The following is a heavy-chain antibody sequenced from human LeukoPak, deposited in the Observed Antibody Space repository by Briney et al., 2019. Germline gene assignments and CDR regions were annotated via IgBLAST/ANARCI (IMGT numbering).Heavy chain of an antibody. Sequence: ASVKVSCKASGYTFTSYGISWVRQAPGQGLEWMGWISAYNGNTNYAQKLQGRVTMTTDTSTSTAYMELRSLRSDGTAAYYCARRLSGSYYGGYPFDYWGQGTLVTDSS. CDR1: GYTFTSYG. V-gene: IGHV1-18*01. CDR2: ISAYNGNT. CDR3: ARRLSGSYYGGYPFDY. D-gene: IGHD1-26*01. J-gene: IGHJ4*02.